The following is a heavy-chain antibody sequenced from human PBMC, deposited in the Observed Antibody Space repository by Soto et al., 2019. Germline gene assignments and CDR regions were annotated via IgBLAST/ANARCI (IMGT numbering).Heavy chain of an antibody. CDR3: ARANSGDDDEFDY. V-gene: IGHV1-2*02. D-gene: IGHD5-12*01. CDR2: VNPSSGGA. CDR1: GYSFTGFY. Sequence: ASVKVSCKASGYSFTGFYIPWVRQAPGQGLEWMGWVNPSSGGAHYAQKFQGRVTMTRDTSVTSAYMEVTRLRFDDTAVYYCARANSGDDDEFDYWGQGTPVTVSS. J-gene: IGHJ4*02.